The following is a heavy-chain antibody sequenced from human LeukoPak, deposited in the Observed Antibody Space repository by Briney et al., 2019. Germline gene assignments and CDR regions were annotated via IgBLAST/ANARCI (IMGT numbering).Heavy chain of an antibody. V-gene: IGHV4-34*01. CDR3: ARALGYCTNGVCYTGIHFDY. CDR2: INHSGST. Sequence: SETLSLTCTVSGGSISSYYWSWIRQPPGKGLEWIGEINHSGSTNYNPSLKSRVTISVDTSKNQFSLKLSSVTAADTAVYYCARALGYCTNGVCYTGIHFDYWGQGTLVTVSS. D-gene: IGHD2-8*01. J-gene: IGHJ4*02. CDR1: GGSISSYY.